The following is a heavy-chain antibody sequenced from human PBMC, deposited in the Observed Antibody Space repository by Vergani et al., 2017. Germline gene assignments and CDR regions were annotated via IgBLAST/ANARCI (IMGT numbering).Heavy chain of an antibody. D-gene: IGHD1-1*01. Sequence: QVQLVESGGGEVQPGRSLRLSCTAAGFPFSDYGVHWVRQAPGKGLEGVSVISYDGNTKNYTDSVKGRFTISRDNSKNTLYLEMNALRAEDTSVYYCSWDFLTSVTTLYYYYMGVWVKGTTVTVSS. CDR3: SWDFLTSVTTLYYYYMGV. V-gene: IGHV3-30*03. CDR2: ISYDGNTK. CDR1: GFPFSDYG. J-gene: IGHJ6*03.